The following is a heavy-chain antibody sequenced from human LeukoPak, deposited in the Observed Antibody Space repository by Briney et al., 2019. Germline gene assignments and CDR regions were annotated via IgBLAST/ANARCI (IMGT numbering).Heavy chain of an antibody. J-gene: IGHJ6*03. CDR1: GGTFSSYA. CDR3: ARGRYCSGGSCFPPNYYYYYYMDV. V-gene: IGHV1-69*06. CDR2: IIPIFGTA. Sequence: SVKVSCKASGGTFSSYAISWVRQAPGQGLEWMGGIIPIFGTANYAQKFQGRVTITADKSTSTAYMELSSLRSEDTAVYYCARGRYCSGGSCFPPNYYYYYYMDVWGKGTTVTVSS. D-gene: IGHD2-15*01.